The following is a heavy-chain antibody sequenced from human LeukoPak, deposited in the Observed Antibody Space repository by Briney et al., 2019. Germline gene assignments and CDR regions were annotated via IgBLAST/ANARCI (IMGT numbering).Heavy chain of an antibody. CDR1: GGSISGYY. CDR2: IYYSGST. V-gene: IGHV4-59*01. D-gene: IGHD2-21*01. Sequence: SETLSLTCTVSGGSISGYYWSWIRQPPGKGLEWIGYIYYSGSTNYNPSLKSRVTISVDTSKNQFSLKLSSVTAADTAVYYCAREVGIRSYFDYWGQGTLVTVSS. CDR3: AREVGIRSYFDY. J-gene: IGHJ4*02.